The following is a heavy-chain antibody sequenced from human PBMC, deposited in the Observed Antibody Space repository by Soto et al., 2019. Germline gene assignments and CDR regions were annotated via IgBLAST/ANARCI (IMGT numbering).Heavy chain of an antibody. V-gene: IGHV4-59*08. D-gene: IGHD3-9*01. J-gene: IGHJ4*02. CDR2: IYYSGST. CDR3: ARSVLRYFDWLGY. Sequence: SETLSLTCTVSGGSISSYYWSWIRQPPGKGLEWIGYIYYSGSTNYNPSLKSRVTISVDTSKNQSSLKLSSVTAADTAVYYCARSVLRYFDWLGYWGQGTLVTVSS. CDR1: GGSISSYY.